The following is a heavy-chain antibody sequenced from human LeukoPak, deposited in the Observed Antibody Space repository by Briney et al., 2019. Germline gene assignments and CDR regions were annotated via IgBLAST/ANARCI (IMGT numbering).Heavy chain of an antibody. Sequence: SETLSLTCAVYGGSFSGYYWSWIRQPPGKGLEWIGEINHSGSTNYNPSLKSRVTISVDTSKNQFSLKLSSVTAADTAVYYCARSPLLWFGELSENWFDPWGQGTLVTVSS. CDR1: GGSFSGYY. CDR3: ARSPLLWFGELSENWFDP. V-gene: IGHV4-34*01. D-gene: IGHD3-10*01. CDR2: INHSGST. J-gene: IGHJ5*02.